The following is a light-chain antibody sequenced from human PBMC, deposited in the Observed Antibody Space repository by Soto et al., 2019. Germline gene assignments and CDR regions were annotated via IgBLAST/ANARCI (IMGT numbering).Light chain of an antibody. CDR3: QLSYSTPLP. V-gene: IGKV1-39*01. Sequence: DNQMTQSQSSLSASEGDRVTITWRASQGIGNDLGWYQQKPGKAPKRLIYLTYSLQSGVPSRFSGSGSGTDFTLTISSLQPEDFATYYCQLSYSTPLPFAHGTKVDIK. CDR1: QGIGND. CDR2: LTY. J-gene: IGKJ1*01.